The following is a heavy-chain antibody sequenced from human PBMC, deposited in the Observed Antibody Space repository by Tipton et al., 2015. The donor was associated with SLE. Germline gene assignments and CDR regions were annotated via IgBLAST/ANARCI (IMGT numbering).Heavy chain of an antibody. CDR1: GASISSYY. CDR2: IYYSRST. CDR3: ARGPRSGYHDY. V-gene: IGHV4-59*08. Sequence: TLSLTCTVSGASISSYYWSWIRQPPGKGLEWIGYIYYSRSTIHNPSLKSRVTMSVDTSKNQFSLKLSSVTAADTAVYYCARGPRSGYHDYWGQGTLVIVSS. J-gene: IGHJ4*02. D-gene: IGHD3-3*01.